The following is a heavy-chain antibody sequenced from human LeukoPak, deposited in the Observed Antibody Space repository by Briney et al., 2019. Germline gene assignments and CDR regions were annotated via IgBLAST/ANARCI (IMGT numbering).Heavy chain of an antibody. CDR3: ARALNYFDY. J-gene: IGHJ4*02. V-gene: IGHV1-2*06. CDR1: GYTFTGYY. Sequence: ASVKVSCKASGYTFTGYYMHWVRQAPGQGLEWMGRINPNSGGTNYAQKFQGRVTMARDTSTSIVYMELSSLGSEDTAVCYCARALNYFDYWGQGTLVTVSS. CDR2: INPNSGGT.